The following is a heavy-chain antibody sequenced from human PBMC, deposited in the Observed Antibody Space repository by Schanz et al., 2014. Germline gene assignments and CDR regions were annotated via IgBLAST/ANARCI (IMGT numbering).Heavy chain of an antibody. CDR3: AKDPSYGSDWVKYLDH. CDR2: INPSGGST. J-gene: IGHJ4*02. Sequence: QVQLVQSGSELKKPGASVKVSCKAFGYSFTSYSIHWVRQAPGQGLEWMATINPSGGSTSFAQKFQGRVTMTRATSTSTVNMELTSLRSEDTAVYYCAKDPSYGSDWVKYLDHWGQGTLVTVSS. D-gene: IGHD1-26*01. V-gene: IGHV1-46*01. CDR1: GYSFTSYS.